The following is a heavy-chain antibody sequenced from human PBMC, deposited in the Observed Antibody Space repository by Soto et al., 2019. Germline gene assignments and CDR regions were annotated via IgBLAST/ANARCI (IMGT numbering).Heavy chain of an antibody. D-gene: IGHD2-2*01. J-gene: IGHJ6*02. CDR1: GGSINSGGYS. V-gene: IGHV4-30-2*01. CDR2: IYHTGNT. CDR3: ARVERTLSTPFAYGMDV. Sequence: QLPLQESGSGLVKPSQTLSLTCTVSGGSINSGGYSWIWIRQPPGKGLEWIGYIYHTGNTFYNPSLQSRFTISVDQSKNQFSLSLGSVTAADPAMYYCARVERTLSTPFAYGMDVWGQGTTVTVSS.